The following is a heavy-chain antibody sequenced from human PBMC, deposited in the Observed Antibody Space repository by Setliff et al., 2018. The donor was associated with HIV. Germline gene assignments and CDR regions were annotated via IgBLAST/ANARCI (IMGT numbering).Heavy chain of an antibody. CDR2: VNPDGSEA. Sequence: GGSLRLSCAASGFTFSSYGMSWVRQAPGKGLEWVASVNPDGSEASSVGSMKGRFTVSRDNAKNSLSLQMNSLRVEDTAVYYCADPPSGYWGQGTLVTVSS. J-gene: IGHJ4*02. D-gene: IGHD3-10*01. CDR3: ADPPSGY. CDR1: GFTFSSYG. V-gene: IGHV3-7*01.